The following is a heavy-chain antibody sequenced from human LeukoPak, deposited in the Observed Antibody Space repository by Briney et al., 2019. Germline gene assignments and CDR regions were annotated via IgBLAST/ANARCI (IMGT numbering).Heavy chain of an antibody. CDR3: ARDIGITMVRGVIIHPPGLYFDY. CDR2: INPSGGST. V-gene: IGHV1-46*01. D-gene: IGHD3-10*01. Sequence: EASVKVSCKASGYTFTSYYMHWVRQAPGQGLEWMGIINPSGGSTSYAQKFQGRVTMTRDTSTSTVYMELSSLRSEDTAVYYCARDIGITMVRGVIIHPPGLYFDYWGQGTLVTVSS. J-gene: IGHJ4*02. CDR1: GYTFTSYY.